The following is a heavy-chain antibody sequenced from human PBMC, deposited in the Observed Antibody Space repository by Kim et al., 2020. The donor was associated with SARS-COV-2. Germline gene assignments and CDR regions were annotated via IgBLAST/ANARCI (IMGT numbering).Heavy chain of an antibody. CDR3: AREGVRCSNGVCYSSIRYYNGMDV. CDR2: ISAYNGNT. J-gene: IGHJ6*02. D-gene: IGHD2-8*01. CDR1: GYTFTSYG. Sequence: ASVKVSCKASGYTFTSYGISWVRQAPGQGLEWMGWISAYNGNTNYAQKVQGRVTMTTDTSTSTAYMELRSLRSDDTAVYYCAREGVRCSNGVCYSSIRYYNGMDVWGQGTTVTVSS. V-gene: IGHV1-18*01.